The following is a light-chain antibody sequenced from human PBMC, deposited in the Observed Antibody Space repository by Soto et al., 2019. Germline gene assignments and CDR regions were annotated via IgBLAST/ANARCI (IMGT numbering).Light chain of an antibody. CDR3: ATWDDSLNGWV. CDR1: KSNIGDNP. Sequence: VLTQPPSASGTPGQRVIISCSGSKSNIGDNPVNWFQQFPGTAPKLLIFSNDERPSGVPERFSGSKSGASASLAISGLQSDDEADYSCATWDDSLNGWVFGGGTKLTVL. J-gene: IGLJ3*02. V-gene: IGLV1-44*01. CDR2: SND.